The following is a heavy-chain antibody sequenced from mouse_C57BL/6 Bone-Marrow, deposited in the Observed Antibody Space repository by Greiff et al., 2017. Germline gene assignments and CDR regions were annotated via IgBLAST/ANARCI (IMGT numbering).Heavy chain of an antibody. D-gene: IGHD2-3*01. V-gene: IGHV1-52*01. J-gene: IGHJ3*01. CDR1: GYTFTSYW. Sequence: QVQLQQPGAELVRPGSSVKLSCKASGYTFTSYWMHWVKQRPIQGLEWICNIDPSDSETHYNQKFKDKATLTVAKSSSTAYIQLSSLTSEDSAVYYCAREGDGYYAWFAYWGQGTLVTVSA. CDR3: AREGDGYYAWFAY. CDR2: IDPSDSET.